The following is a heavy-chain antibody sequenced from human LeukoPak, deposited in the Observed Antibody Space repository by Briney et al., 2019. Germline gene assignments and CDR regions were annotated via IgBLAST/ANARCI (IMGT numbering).Heavy chain of an antibody. J-gene: IGHJ4*02. CDR1: GFTFTSYH. Sequence: GGSLTLSCATSGFTFTSYHMNWVRQAPGKGLEWVSYISSSGGTIYYADSVKGRFTISRDNAKTSLYLQMSSLRADDTAVYSCPRDKDTLDSWGQGTLVTVSS. CDR2: ISSSGGTI. V-gene: IGHV3-48*03. CDR3: PRDKDTLDS.